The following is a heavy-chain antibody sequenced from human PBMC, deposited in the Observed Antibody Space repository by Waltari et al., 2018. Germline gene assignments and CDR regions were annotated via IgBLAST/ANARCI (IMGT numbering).Heavy chain of an antibody. V-gene: IGHV4-34*01. Sequence: QVQLQQWGAGLLKPSETLSLTCAVYGGSFSGYYWSWIRQPPGKGLEWIGEINHSGSTNYNPSLKSRVTISVDTSKNQFSLKLSSVTAADTAVYYCARGRQRGWFDPWGQGTLVTVSS. CDR2: INHSGST. J-gene: IGHJ5*02. CDR3: ARGRQRGWFDP. CDR1: GGSFSGYY.